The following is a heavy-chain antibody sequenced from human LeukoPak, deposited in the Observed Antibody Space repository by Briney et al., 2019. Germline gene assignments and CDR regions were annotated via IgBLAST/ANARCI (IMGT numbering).Heavy chain of an antibody. Sequence: SETLSLTCTVSGGSISSSSYYWGWVRQPPGRGLEWGGSIYYSGSTYYNPSLKSRVTISVDTSKNQFSLKLSSVTAADTAVYYCARHSGSYNDYFDYWGQGTLVTVSS. D-gene: IGHD1-26*01. CDR1: GGSISSSSYY. CDR3: ARHSGSYNDYFDY. J-gene: IGHJ4*02. CDR2: IYYSGST. V-gene: IGHV4-39*01.